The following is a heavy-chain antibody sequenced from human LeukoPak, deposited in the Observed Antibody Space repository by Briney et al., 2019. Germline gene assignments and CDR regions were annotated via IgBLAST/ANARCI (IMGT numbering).Heavy chain of an antibody. CDR2: IWYDGSNK. D-gene: IGHD3-9*01. Sequence: GRSLRLSCAASGFTFSSYGMHWVRQAPSKGLEWVAVIWYDGSNKYYADSVKGRFTISRDNSKNTLYLQMNSLRAEDTAVYYCARDLTDTLTGYYLNTGYYGMDVWGQGTTVTVSS. J-gene: IGHJ6*02. CDR1: GFTFSSYG. V-gene: IGHV3-33*01. CDR3: ARDLTDTLTGYYLNTGYYGMDV.